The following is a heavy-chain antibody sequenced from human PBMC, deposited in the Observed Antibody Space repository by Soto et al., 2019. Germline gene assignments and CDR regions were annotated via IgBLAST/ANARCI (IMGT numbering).Heavy chain of an antibody. CDR2: IIPIFGTE. V-gene: IGHV1-69*12. Sequence: QVQLVQSGAEVKKPGSSVKVSCKASGGTFSSYAISWVRKAPGQGLEWLGGIIPIFGTETYDKKFQGRFTQTFGTATDEHNFQGRLTITADEPPSTAYMELSSLRSENTAVYYWARERGEMATTSSVFDYWGQGTLVTVSA. CDR3: ARERGEMATTSSVFDY. D-gene: IGHD3-22*01. J-gene: IGHJ4*02. CDR1: GGTFSSYA.